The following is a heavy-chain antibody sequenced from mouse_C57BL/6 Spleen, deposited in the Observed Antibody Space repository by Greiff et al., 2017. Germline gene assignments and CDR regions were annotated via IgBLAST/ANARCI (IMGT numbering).Heavy chain of an antibody. CDR2: INPSNGGT. CDR3: ARGYSSGYLAWFAG. V-gene: IGHV1-53*01. J-gene: IGHJ3*01. D-gene: IGHD3-2*02. CDR1: GYTFTSYR. Sequence: VQLQQPGPELVKPGASVKLSCKASGYTFTSYRMHWVKQRPGQGLEWIGNINPSNGGTNYNEKFKSKATLTVDKASSTAYMQLISLTSEDSAVYYCARGYSSGYLAWFAGWGPGTLVTVAA.